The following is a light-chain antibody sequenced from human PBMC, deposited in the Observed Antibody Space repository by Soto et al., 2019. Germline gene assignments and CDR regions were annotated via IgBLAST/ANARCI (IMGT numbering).Light chain of an antibody. CDR1: QGISRS. V-gene: IGKV1D-12*01. J-gene: IGKJ5*01. Sequence: DVQMTQSPSGVPASVGDRFTISCQASQGISRSLAWYQQKPGKAPKXXIYAASSLQSGVPSRFSGSGFGTDFNLTISSLQPEDSAIYYCQQADTFPITFGQGTRLEIK. CDR3: QQADTFPIT. CDR2: AAS.